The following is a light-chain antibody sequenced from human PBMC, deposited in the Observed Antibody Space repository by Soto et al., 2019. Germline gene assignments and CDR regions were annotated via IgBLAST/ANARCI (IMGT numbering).Light chain of an antibody. V-gene: IGLV2-14*01. J-gene: IGLJ1*01. CDR2: EVS. Sequence: QSVLTQPASVSGSPGQSITISCTGTSSDVGGYKYVSWYQLHPGKAPKLMIYEVSNRPSGISNRFSASKSGNTASLTISGLQAEDEADYYCFSYTSSTDYVFGSGTKVTVL. CDR1: SSDVGGYKY. CDR3: FSYTSSTDYV.